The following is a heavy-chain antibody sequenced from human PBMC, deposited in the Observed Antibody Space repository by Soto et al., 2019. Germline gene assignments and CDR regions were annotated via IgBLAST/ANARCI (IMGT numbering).Heavy chain of an antibody. CDR3: ARGGIAAAGADY. CDR1: GGFVSRGTYY. J-gene: IGHJ4*02. CDR2: IYNSGST. D-gene: IGHD6-13*01. V-gene: IGHV4-61*01. Sequence: TSETLSLTCTVSGGFVSRGTYYWSWIRQPPGKGLEWIGYIYNSGSTYYNPSLKSRVTISVDTSKNQFSLKLSSVTAADTGVYYCARGGIAAAGADYWGQGTLVTVSS.